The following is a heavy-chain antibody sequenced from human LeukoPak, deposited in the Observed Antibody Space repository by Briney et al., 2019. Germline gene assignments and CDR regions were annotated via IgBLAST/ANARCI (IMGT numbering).Heavy chain of an antibody. J-gene: IGHJ3*02. V-gene: IGHV1-46*01. CDR2: INPSGGST. CDR1: GYTFTSYY. Sequence: ASVKVSCKASGYTFTSYYMHWVRQAPGQGLEWMGIINPSGGSTSYAQKFQGRVTMTRDTSTSTVYMELSSLRSEDTAVYYCARDQAVADLIDAFDIWGQGTMVTVSS. D-gene: IGHD6-19*01. CDR3: ARDQAVADLIDAFDI.